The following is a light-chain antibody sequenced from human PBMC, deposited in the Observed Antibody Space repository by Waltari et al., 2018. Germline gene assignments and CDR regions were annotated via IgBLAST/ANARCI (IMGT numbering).Light chain of an antibody. J-gene: IGKJ3*01. Sequence: DIQMTQSPSSLSASVGDRVTITCRASQSISSYLNLYQQKPGKAPKRLIYAASSLQSGVPSRFSGSGSGTDFTLTISSLQPEDFATYYCQQSYSTPLTFGPGTKVDIK. V-gene: IGKV1-39*01. CDR1: QSISSY. CDR2: AAS. CDR3: QQSYSTPLT.